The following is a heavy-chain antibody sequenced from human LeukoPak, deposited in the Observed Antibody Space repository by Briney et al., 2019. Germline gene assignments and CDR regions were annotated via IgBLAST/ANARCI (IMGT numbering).Heavy chain of an antibody. J-gene: IGHJ4*02. V-gene: IGHV3-23*01. CDR2: ITESGAKT. CDR3: AKDFAVAGPDY. CDR1: GFTFSDYA. Sequence: GGSLRLSCAASGFTFSDYAMTWVRQGPGQGLEWVASITESGAKTYYADSVKGRFTISRDNSKNPLHLQMTSLRTEDTAVYYCAKDFAVAGPDYWGQGTLVIVSS. D-gene: IGHD6-19*01.